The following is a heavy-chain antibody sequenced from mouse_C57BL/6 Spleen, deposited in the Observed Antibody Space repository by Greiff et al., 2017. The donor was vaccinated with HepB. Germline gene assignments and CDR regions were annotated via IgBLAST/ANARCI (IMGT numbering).Heavy chain of an antibody. D-gene: IGHD2-5*01. CDR1: GFTFSDYG. J-gene: IGHJ4*01. V-gene: IGHV5-17*01. CDR2: ISSGSSTI. CDR3: ARSYSKVYYAMDY. Sequence: EVKVEESGGGLVKPGGSLKLSCAASGFTFSDYGMHWVRQAPEKGLEWVAYISSGSSTIYYADTVKGRFTISRDNAKNTLFLQMTSLRSEDTAMYYCARSYSKVYYAMDYWGQGTSVTVSS.